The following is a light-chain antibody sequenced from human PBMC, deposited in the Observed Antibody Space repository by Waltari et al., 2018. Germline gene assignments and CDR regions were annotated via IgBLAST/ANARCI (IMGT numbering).Light chain of an antibody. CDR1: QSVSSN. CDR3: QQYNNWPPLT. V-gene: IGKV3-15*01. J-gene: IGKJ4*01. CDR2: GYS. Sequence: EIVMTQSPATLSVSPGERAILSCRASQSVSSNLAWYQQKPGQAPRLLIYGYSTRATGIPARFSGSGSGTEFTLTISSLQSEDFAVYYCQQYNNWPPLTFGGGTKVEIK.